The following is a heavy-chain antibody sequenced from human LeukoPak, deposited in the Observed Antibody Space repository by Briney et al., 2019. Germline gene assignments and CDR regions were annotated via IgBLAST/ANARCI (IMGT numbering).Heavy chain of an antibody. CDR2: IKQDGSEK. D-gene: IGHD3-3*01. CDR3: ARLDFRSGYPQY. V-gene: IGHV3-7*01. CDR1: GFTFSDYW. Sequence: PGGSLRLSCAASGFTFSDYWMSWVRQAPGKGLEWVANIKQDGSEKKYVDSVRDRFTISRDNAKNSLSLQMNSLRGEDTAVYYCARLDFRSGYPQYWGQGTLVTVSS. J-gene: IGHJ4*02.